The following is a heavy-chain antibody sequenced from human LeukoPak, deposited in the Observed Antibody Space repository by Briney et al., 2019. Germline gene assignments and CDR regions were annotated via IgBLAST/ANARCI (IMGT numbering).Heavy chain of an antibody. CDR2: IYYSGST. CDR1: GXSISSGGYY. V-gene: IGHV4-31*03. CDR3: TRYYYGSGSYPFIDY. D-gene: IGHD3-10*01. Sequence: SETLSPTCTVSGXSISSGGYYWSWIRQHPGKGLEWIGYIYYSGSTYYNPSLKSRVTISVDTSKNQFSLKLSSVTAADTAVHYCTRYYYGSGSYPFIDYWGQGTLVTVSS. J-gene: IGHJ4*02.